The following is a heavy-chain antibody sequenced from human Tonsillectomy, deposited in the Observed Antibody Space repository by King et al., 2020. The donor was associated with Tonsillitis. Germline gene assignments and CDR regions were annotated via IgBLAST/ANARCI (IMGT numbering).Heavy chain of an antibody. CDR1: GGSISSSSYY. D-gene: IGHD3-22*01. CDR2: IYYSGST. Sequence: QLQESGPGLVKPSETLSLTCTVSGGSISSSSYYWGWIRQPPGKGLECIGSIYYSGSTYYNPSLKSRVTISVDTSKNQFSLKLSSVTAADTAVYYCARDDNSGSDYYFYGMDVWGQGTTVTVSS. J-gene: IGHJ6*02. V-gene: IGHV4-39*07. CDR3: ARDDNSGSDYYFYGMDV.